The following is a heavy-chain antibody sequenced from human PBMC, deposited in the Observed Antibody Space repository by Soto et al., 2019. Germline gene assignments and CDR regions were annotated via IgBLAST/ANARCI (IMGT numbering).Heavy chain of an antibody. CDR1: GFTFSSYA. J-gene: IGHJ5*02. V-gene: IGHV3-23*01. CDR2: ISGSGGST. CDR3: AKEDAAAAGGVVVPAALRGIGT. D-gene: IGHD2-2*01. Sequence: GGSLRLSCAASGFTFSSYAMSWVRQAPGKGLEWVSAISGSGGSTYYADSVKGRFTISRDNSKNTLYLQMNSLRAEDTAVYDWAKEDAAAAGGVVVPAALRGIGTWGQGTLVTVSS.